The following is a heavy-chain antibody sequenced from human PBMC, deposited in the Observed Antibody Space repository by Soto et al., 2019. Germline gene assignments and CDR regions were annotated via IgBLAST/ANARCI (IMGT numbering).Heavy chain of an antibody. CDR2: LYSGGST. Sequence: EVQLVETGGGLIQPGGSLRLSCAASGLTVSSNYMNWVRQAPGKGLEWVSVLYSGGSTHYAGSVKGRFIISRDNSKNTLYLQMNSLRAEDTAVYYCARDRPGDEGDAFDILGHGTMVTVSS. V-gene: IGHV3-53*02. CDR3: ARDRPGDEGDAFDI. J-gene: IGHJ3*02. D-gene: IGHD3-10*01. CDR1: GLTVSSNY.